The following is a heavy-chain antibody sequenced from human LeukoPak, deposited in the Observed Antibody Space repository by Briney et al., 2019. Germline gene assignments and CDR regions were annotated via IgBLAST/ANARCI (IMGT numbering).Heavy chain of an antibody. CDR2: IYPGDSDT. CDR1: GYSFTSYW. D-gene: IGHD1-7*01. V-gene: IGHV5-51*01. Sequence: MAGESLKISCKGSGYSFTSYWIGWVRQMPGKVLEWMGIIYPGDSDTRYSPSFQGQVTMSADKSISTAYMQWSSLKASDTAMYFCARQGELRRDFDYWGQGTLVTVSS. CDR3: ARQGELRRDFDY. J-gene: IGHJ4*02.